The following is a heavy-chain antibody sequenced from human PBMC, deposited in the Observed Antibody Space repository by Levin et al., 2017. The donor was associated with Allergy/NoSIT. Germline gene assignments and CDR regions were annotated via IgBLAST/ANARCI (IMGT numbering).Heavy chain of an antibody. J-gene: IGHJ4*02. CDR2: FYYSGST. D-gene: IGHD2-2*01. CDR3: ARHCRRLSTICSETYFDY. Sequence: SCTVSGGSVSSTNYYWAWIRQPPGKGLEWIGSFYYSGSTFYNPSLKSRVTISVDTSKNQLSLKVSSVTAADTAVYYCARHCRRLSTICSETYFDYWGQGTLVTVSS. CDR1: GGSVSSTNYY. V-gene: IGHV4-39*01.